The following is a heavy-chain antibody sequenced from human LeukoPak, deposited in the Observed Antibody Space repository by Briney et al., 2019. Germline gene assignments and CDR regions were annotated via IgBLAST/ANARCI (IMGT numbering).Heavy chain of an antibody. CDR2: IYYSGST. D-gene: IGHD3-9*01. J-gene: IGHJ3*02. Sequence: PSETLSLTCTVSGGSISSSSYYWGWIRQPPGKGLEWIASIYYSGSTYYNPSLKSRFTISVDTSKIQFSLKLSSVTAADTAVYYCARERRRQLRYFDWLLFRNAFDIWGQGTMVTVSS. CDR1: GGSISSSSYY. CDR3: ARERRRQLRYFDWLLFRNAFDI. V-gene: IGHV4-39*07.